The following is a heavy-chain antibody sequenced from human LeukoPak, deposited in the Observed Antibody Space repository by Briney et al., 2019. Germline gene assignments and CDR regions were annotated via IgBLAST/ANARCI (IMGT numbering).Heavy chain of an antibody. CDR3: ARGSGSYRGVLDY. Sequence: ASVKVSCKASGYTFTSYYMHWVRQAPGQGLEWMGIINTSGGSTSYAQKFQGRVTMTRDKSTSTVYMELSSLRSEDTAGYYCARGSGSYRGVLDYWGQGTLVTVSS. V-gene: IGHV1-46*01. CDR2: INTSGGST. CDR1: GYTFTSYY. J-gene: IGHJ4*02. D-gene: IGHD1-26*01.